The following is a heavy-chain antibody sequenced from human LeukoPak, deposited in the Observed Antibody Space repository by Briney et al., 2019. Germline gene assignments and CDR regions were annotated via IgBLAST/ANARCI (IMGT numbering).Heavy chain of an antibody. J-gene: IGHJ4*02. V-gene: IGHV4-59*01. CDR1: GGSISSYY. Sequence: SETLSLTCTVSGGSISSYYWSWIRQPPGKGLEWIGYIYYSGSTNYNPSLKSRVTISVDTSKNQFSLKLSSVTAADTAVYYCARVPAAAPVYFDYWGQGTLVTVSS. CDR2: IYYSGST. D-gene: IGHD6-13*01. CDR3: ARVPAAAPVYFDY.